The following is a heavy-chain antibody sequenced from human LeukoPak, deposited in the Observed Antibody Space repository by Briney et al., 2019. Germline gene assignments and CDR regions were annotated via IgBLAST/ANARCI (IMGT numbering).Heavy chain of an antibody. CDR3: ARGTGLYYYDSSGIGFDY. D-gene: IGHD3-22*01. CDR1: GFTFSSYS. CDR2: ISSSSSTI. J-gene: IGHJ4*02. V-gene: IGHV3-48*04. Sequence: GGSLRLSCAASGFTFSSYSMNWVRQAPGKGLEWVSYISSSSSTIYYADSVKGRFTISRDNAKNSLYLQMNSLRAEDTAVYYCARGTGLYYYDSSGIGFDYWGQGTLVTVSA.